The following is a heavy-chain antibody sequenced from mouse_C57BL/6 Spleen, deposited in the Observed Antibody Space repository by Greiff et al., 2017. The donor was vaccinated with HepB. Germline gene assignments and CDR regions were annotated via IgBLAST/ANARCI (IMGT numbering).Heavy chain of an antibody. CDR1: GYTFTSYW. V-gene: IGHV1-7*01. CDR2: INPSSGYT. CDR3: ARWDRVTGSSYFDY. D-gene: IGHD1-1*01. Sequence: VQLQQSGAELAKPGASVKLSCKASGYTFTSYWMHWVKQRPGQGLEWIGYINPSSGYTKYNQKFKDKATLTADKSSRTAYMQVSSLTYEDAAVYYCARWDRVTGSSYFDYWGQGTTLTVSS. J-gene: IGHJ2*01.